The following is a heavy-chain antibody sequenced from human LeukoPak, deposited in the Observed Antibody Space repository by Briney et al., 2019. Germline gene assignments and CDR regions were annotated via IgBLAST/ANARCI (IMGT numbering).Heavy chain of an antibody. V-gene: IGHV3-7*03. CDR3: ARDKGSDEGSKFDY. CDR2: IKQDGGEE. CDR1: GFTFSRYW. Sequence: GGSLRLSCAASGFTFSRYWMSWVRQAPGKGLEWVANIKQDGGEEYYVDSVKGRFTISRDNAKNSLYLQVNGLRADDTAVYYCARDKGSDEGSKFDYWGQGTLVTVSS. J-gene: IGHJ4*02.